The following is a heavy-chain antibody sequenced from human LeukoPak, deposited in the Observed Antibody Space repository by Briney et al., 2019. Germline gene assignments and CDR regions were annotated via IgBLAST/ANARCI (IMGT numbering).Heavy chain of an antibody. J-gene: IGHJ5*02. CDR2: IYHSGST. CDR3: ARDRTQYSSGWYNWFDP. V-gene: IGHV4-59*01. CDR1: GGSISSYY. Sequence: PSETLSLTCTVSGGSISSYYWSWIRQPPGKGLEWIGYIYHSGSTNYNPSLKSRVTISVDTSKNQFSLKLSSVTAADTAVYYCARDRTQYSSGWYNWFDPWGQGTLVTVSS. D-gene: IGHD6-19*01.